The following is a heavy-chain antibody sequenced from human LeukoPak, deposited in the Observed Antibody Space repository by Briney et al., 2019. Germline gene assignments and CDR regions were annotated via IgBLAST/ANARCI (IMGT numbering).Heavy chain of an antibody. Sequence: SDTLSLTCTVSGGSVSSSNYYWAWIRQPPGKGLEWIGTVHYDGSSYYDTSLKSRLTISVDMSKNQLSLKLTFVTATDTAVYFCARHYCTGGPCYLDYWGQGALVTVSS. CDR2: VHYDGSS. CDR1: GGSVSSSNYY. D-gene: IGHD2-8*02. CDR3: ARHYCTGGPCYLDY. V-gene: IGHV4-39*01. J-gene: IGHJ4*02.